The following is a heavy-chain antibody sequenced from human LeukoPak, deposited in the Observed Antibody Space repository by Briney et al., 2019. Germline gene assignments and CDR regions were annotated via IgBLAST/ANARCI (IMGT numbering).Heavy chain of an antibody. V-gene: IGHV4-38-2*02. CDR1: GYSISSGYY. D-gene: IGHD6-13*01. CDR2: IYNSGST. CDR3: ARGQQLVKKSYGMDV. Sequence: SETLSLTCTVSGYSISSGYYWGWIRQPPGKGLEWIGSIYNSGSTYYNPSLRSRVTISVDKSKNQFSLKLSSVTAADTAVYYCARGQQLVKKSYGMDVWGQGTTVTVSS. J-gene: IGHJ6*02.